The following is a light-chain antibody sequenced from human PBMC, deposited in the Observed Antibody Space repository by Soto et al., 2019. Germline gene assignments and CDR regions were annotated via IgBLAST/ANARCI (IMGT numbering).Light chain of an antibody. CDR2: KAS. Sequence: DIQMTQSPSTLSASVGDRVTITCRASQSISSCLAWYQQKPGKAPKLLIYKASSVESGVPSRFIGSGSGTEFTLTISSLQPDDFATYYCQKYNSYFYTCGQGTKLEIK. V-gene: IGKV1-5*03. CDR3: QKYNSYFYT. CDR1: QSISSC. J-gene: IGKJ2*01.